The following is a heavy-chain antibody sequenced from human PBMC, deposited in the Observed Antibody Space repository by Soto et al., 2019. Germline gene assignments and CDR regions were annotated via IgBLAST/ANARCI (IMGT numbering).Heavy chain of an antibody. CDR1: GYSFTTYY. V-gene: IGHV1-46*01. CDR3: ARKAGYSTGWYEDAFDI. Sequence: QVQLVQSGAEVKKPGASVRLSCKTSGYSFTTYYLHWVRQAPGQGLEWLGIIIPSWDATSYAQNIQDRVDMTSDTSTSTVYMELSSLRFEDTAVYYCARKAGYSTGWYEDAFDIWGQGTMVTVSS. CDR2: IIPSWDAT. D-gene: IGHD6-19*01. J-gene: IGHJ3*02.